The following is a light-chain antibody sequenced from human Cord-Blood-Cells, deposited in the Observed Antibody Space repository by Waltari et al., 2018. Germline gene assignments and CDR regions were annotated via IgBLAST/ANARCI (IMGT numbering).Light chain of an antibody. J-gene: IGKJ4*01. V-gene: IGKV1-5*03. Sequence: DIQMTQSPSTLSASVGDRVTITCRASQSINSWLAWYQQKPGKAPKLLIYKASSLETWVPSRFSGSGSGTEFTLTISSLQPDDFATYYCQQYNSYLLTFGGGTKVEIK. CDR3: QQYNSYLLT. CDR1: QSINSW. CDR2: KAS.